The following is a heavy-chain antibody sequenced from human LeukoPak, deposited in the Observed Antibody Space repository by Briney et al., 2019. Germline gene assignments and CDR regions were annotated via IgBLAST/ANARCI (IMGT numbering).Heavy chain of an antibody. J-gene: IGHJ4*02. Sequence: PGGSLRPSCAASGFTFSSYAMSWVRQAPRKGLEWVSAISGSGGSTYYADSVKGRFTISRDNSKNTLYLQMNSLRAEDTAVYYCAKIPSIDSSPFDYWGQGTLVTVSS. D-gene: IGHD6-6*01. CDR2: ISGSGGST. V-gene: IGHV3-23*01. CDR3: AKIPSIDSSPFDY. CDR1: GFTFSSYA.